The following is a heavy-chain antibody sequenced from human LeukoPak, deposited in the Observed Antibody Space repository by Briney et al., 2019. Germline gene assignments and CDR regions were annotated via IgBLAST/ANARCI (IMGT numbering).Heavy chain of an antibody. CDR3: ATEGGPPIERY. D-gene: IGHD2-15*01. CDR2: ISRGGDST. Sequence: PGGSLRLSCAASGFTFTSYAMNWVRQAPGKGLEWVSSISRGGDSTYYADSVKGRFTISRDNSKNTLFLQMNSLRAEDTAVYYCATEGGPPIERYWGQGTLVTVSS. J-gene: IGHJ4*02. CDR1: GFTFTSYA. V-gene: IGHV3-23*01.